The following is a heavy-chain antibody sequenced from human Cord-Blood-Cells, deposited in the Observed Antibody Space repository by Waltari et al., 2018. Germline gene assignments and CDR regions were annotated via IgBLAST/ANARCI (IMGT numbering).Heavy chain of an antibody. CDR1: GGSISSYY. D-gene: IGHD2-15*01. CDR3: ATHCSGGSCYSGDY. J-gene: IGHJ4*02. Sequence: QVQLQESGPGLVKPSETLSLTCTVSGGSISSYYWSWIRQPPGKGLEWIGYIYYSGSTNYNPSLKSRVTISVDTSKNQFSLKLSSVTAADTAVYYCATHCSGGSCYSGDYWGQGTLVTVSS. CDR2: IYYSGST. V-gene: IGHV4-59*01.